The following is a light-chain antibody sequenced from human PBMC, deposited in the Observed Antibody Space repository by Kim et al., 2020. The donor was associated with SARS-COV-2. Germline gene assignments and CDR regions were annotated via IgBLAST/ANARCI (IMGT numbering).Light chain of an antibody. V-gene: IGKV5-2*01. CDR3: QQRDHFLWT. CDR1: QDTDDD. J-gene: IGKJ1*01. CDR2: ERI. Sequence: ETTLTQSPAFISATPRDTVDISWKARQDTDDDIIWNHQQPGEAPVFIIQERISLVPGFSPRFSGSGYGTDFTVTLTNVESEDAAFYFCQQRDHFLWTLGLGTKVDIK.